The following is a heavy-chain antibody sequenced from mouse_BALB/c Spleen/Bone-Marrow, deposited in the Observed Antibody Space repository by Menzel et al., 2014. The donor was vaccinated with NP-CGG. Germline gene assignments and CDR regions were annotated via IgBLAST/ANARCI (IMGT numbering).Heavy chain of an antibody. D-gene: IGHD1-1*01. V-gene: IGHV3-2*02. J-gene: IGHJ2*01. CDR2: MSSSGST. CDR1: FSITSDYA. Sequence: FSITSDYAWNWIRQFPGNKLEWMGYMSSSGSTSYRPSLKSRISITRDTSKNQFFLQLNSVTAEDTGTYYCARDYYGSSYFDYWGQGTTLTVSS. CDR3: ARDYYGSSYFDY.